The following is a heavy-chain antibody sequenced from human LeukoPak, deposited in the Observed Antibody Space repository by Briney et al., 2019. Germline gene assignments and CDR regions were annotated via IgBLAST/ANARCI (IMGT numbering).Heavy chain of an antibody. Sequence: GASVKLSCKASGYTVTSYAINWVRQATGQGLEWRGWMNPNSGNTGYAQKFQGRVTRNRNTSISTAYMELSSLRSEDSAVYYCAWLLFGEVGPYYYYGMDVWGQGTTVTVSS. CDR2: MNPNSGNT. CDR1: GYTVTSYA. V-gene: IGHV1-8*01. J-gene: IGHJ6*02. D-gene: IGHD3-10*01. CDR3: AWLLFGEVGPYYYYGMDV.